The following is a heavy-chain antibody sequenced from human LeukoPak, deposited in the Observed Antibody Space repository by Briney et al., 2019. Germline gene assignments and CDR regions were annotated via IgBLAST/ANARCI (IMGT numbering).Heavy chain of an antibody. CDR3: ARVGRSGYDSRVFDY. CDR2: ISSSGSTI. Sequence: PGGSLRLSCAASGFTFSCYEMNWVRQAPGKGLEWVSYISSSGSTIYYADSVKGRFTISRDNAKNSLYLQMNSLRAEDTAVYYCARVGRSGYDSRVFDYWGQGTLVTVSS. D-gene: IGHD5-12*01. V-gene: IGHV3-48*03. CDR1: GFTFSCYE. J-gene: IGHJ4*02.